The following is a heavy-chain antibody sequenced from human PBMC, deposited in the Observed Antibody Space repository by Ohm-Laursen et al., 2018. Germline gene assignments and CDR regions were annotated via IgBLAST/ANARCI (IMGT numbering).Heavy chain of an antibody. V-gene: IGHV3-30*18. Sequence: SLRLSCAASGSIFCRSGMNWVRQAPGKGLEWVAVMTADGSQEAYAEAVKGRFTISRDSSKNMLYLQMNSLRSEDTAVYYCGKRGEVVGATFGWDLDLWGRGTLVTVSS. CDR1: GSIFCRSG. CDR3: GKRGEVVGATFGWDLDL. CDR2: MTADGSQE. J-gene: IGHJ2*01. D-gene: IGHD1-26*01.